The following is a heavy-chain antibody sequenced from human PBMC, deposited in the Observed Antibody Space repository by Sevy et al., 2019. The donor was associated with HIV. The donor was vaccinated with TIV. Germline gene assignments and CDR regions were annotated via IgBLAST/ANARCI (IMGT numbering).Heavy chain of an antibody. CDR3: ARDGIQLWGYYYYYGMDV. D-gene: IGHD5-18*01. Sequence: GSLRLSCAASGFTFSSYAMHWVRQAPGKGLEWVAVISYDGSNKYYADSVKGRFTISRDNSKNTPYLQMNSLRAEDTAVYYRARDGIQLWGYYYYYGMDVWGQGTTVTVSS. CDR2: ISYDGSNK. V-gene: IGHV3-30*04. J-gene: IGHJ6*02. CDR1: GFTFSSYA.